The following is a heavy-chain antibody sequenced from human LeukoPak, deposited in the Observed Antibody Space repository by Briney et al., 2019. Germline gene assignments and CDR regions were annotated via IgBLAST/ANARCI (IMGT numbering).Heavy chain of an antibody. V-gene: IGHV3-7*01. Sequence: PGGSLRLSCAASGFTFSSYWMSWVRQAPGKGLEWVANIKQDGSEKYYVDSVKGRFTISRDNAKNSLYLQMISLRAEDTAVYYCARAVKGYFDWLFGGGDYWGRGTLVTVSS. CDR2: IKQDGSEK. J-gene: IGHJ4*02. CDR3: ARAVKGYFDWLFGGGDY. CDR1: GFTFSSYW. D-gene: IGHD3-9*01.